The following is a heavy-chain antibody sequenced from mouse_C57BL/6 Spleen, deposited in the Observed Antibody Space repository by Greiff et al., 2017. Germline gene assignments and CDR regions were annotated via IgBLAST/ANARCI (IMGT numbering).Heavy chain of an antibody. Sequence: QVQLQQPGAELVKPGASVKLSCTASGYTFTSYWMHWVKQRPGQGLEWIGMIHPNSGSTNYNAKFKSKATLTVDKSSSTAYMQLSSLTSEDSAVYVCAIRGIMVITAVFAYWGQGTLVTVSA. CDR3: AIRGIMVITAVFAY. D-gene: IGHD2-13*01. J-gene: IGHJ3*01. CDR2: IHPNSGST. V-gene: IGHV1-64*01. CDR1: GYTFTSYW.